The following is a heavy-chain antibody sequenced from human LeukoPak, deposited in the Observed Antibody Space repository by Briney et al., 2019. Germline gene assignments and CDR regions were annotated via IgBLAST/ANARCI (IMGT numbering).Heavy chain of an antibody. Sequence: SETLSLTCAVSGGSISSGNWWNWVRQPPGKGLEWIGEIYHSGSTNYNSSLKSRVTISVDKSKNQFSLKLSSVTAADTAVYYCAREGSYGYSLGYWGQRTLVTVSS. V-gene: IGHV4-4*02. CDR2: IYHSGST. CDR1: GGSISSGNW. J-gene: IGHJ4*02. CDR3: AREGSYGYSLGY. D-gene: IGHD5-18*01.